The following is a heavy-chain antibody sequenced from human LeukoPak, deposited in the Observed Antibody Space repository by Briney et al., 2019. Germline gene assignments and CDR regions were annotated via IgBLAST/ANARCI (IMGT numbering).Heavy chain of an antibody. Sequence: SETLSLTCTVSGGSISSYYWSWIRQPPGKGLEWIGYIYYSGSTNYNLSLKSRVTISVDTSKNQFSLKLSSVTAADTAVYYCASGAASSFFDYWGQGTLVTVSS. D-gene: IGHD1-26*01. CDR2: IYYSGST. J-gene: IGHJ4*02. CDR3: ASGAASSFFDY. V-gene: IGHV4-59*01. CDR1: GGSISSYY.